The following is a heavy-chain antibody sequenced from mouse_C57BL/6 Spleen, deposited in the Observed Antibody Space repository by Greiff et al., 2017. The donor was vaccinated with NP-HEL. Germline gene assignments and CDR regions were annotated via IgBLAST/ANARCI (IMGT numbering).Heavy chain of an antibody. D-gene: IGHD1-1*01. CDR3: TTTVVGGY. CDR1: GFNIKDDY. V-gene: IGHV14-4*01. J-gene: IGHJ2*01. CDR2: IDPENGDT. Sequence: VQLQQSGAELVRPGASVKLSCTASGFNIKDDYMHWVKQRPEQGLEWIGWIDPENGDTEYASKFQGKATITADTSSNTAYLQLSSLTSEDTAVYYCTTTVVGGYWGQGTTLTVSS.